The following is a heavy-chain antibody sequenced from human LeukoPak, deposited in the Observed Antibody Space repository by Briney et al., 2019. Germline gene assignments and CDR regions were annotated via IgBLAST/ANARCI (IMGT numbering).Heavy chain of an antibody. V-gene: IGHV1-46*01. CDR1: GYTFTSYG. J-gene: IGHJ3*02. D-gene: IGHD3-10*01. CDR3: ARTGITMVRGTAFDI. CDR2: INPSGGST. Sequence: GASVKVSCKASGYTFTSYGISWVRQAPGQGLEWMGIINPSGGSTSYAQKFQGRVTMTRDMSTSTVYMELSSLRSEDTAVYYCARTGITMVRGTAFDIWGQGTMVTVSS.